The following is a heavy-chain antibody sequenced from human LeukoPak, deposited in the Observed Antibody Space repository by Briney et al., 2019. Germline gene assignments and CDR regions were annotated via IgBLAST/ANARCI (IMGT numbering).Heavy chain of an antibody. V-gene: IGHV4-39*01. CDR3: ATEAVAGYNWFDP. CDR1: GGSINSNSDY. Sequence: PSETLSLTCTVSGGSINSNSDYWGWIRQPPGKGLECIGSFYYSGSTYYNPSLKSRVTISVDTSKNQFSLQLNSVTPEDTAVYYCATEAVAGYNWFDPWGQGTLVTVSS. J-gene: IGHJ5*02. D-gene: IGHD6-19*01. CDR2: FYYSGST.